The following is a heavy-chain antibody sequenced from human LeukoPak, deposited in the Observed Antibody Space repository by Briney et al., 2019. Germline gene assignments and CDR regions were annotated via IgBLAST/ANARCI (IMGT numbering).Heavy chain of an antibody. CDR1: GFTFSSYA. V-gene: IGHV3-23*01. CDR3: AKVKRSYYDILTGYSTYYFDY. J-gene: IGHJ4*02. Sequence: GGSLRLSCAASGFTFSSYAMSWVRQAPGKGLEWVSSISGSGGSTYYADSVKGRFTISRDNPKNTLYLQMNSLRAEDTAVYYCAKVKRSYYDILTGYSTYYFDYWGQGTLVTVSS. CDR2: ISGSGGST. D-gene: IGHD3-9*01.